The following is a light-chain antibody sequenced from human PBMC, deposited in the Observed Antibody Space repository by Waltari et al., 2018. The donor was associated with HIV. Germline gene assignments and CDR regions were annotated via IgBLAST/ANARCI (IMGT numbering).Light chain of an antibody. V-gene: IGKV3-20*01. CDR3: QQYGSSSDT. CDR2: GAS. J-gene: IGKJ4*01. CDR1: QSVRSNY. Sequence: EIVLTQSPGTLSLSPGERATLSCRASQSVRSNYLAWYQQKPSQAPRLLIYGASNRATGISDRFSGSGSGTDFTLTISRLEPEDFAVYYCQQYGSSSDTFGGGTKVEIK.